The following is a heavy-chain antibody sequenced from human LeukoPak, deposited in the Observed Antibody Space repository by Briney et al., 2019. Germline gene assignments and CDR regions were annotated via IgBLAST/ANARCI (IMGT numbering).Heavy chain of an antibody. D-gene: IGHD3-9*01. V-gene: IGHV1-8*03. CDR1: GYTFTGYY. Sequence: ASVKVSCKASGYTFTGYYMHWVRQAPGQGLEWMGWINPNSGNTGYAQKFQGRVTITRNTSISTAYMELSSLRSEDTAVYYCARGPSYYDILTGYYYFDYWGQGTLVTVSS. CDR3: ARGPSYYDILTGYYYFDY. J-gene: IGHJ4*02. CDR2: INPNSGNT.